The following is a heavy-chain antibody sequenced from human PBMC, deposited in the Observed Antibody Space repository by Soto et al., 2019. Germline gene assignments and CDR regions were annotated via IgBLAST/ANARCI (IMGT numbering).Heavy chain of an antibody. CDR1: GVSFNSYD. Sequence: PGVSLRLSCAASGVSFNSYDMHWVRQAPGKGPEWVAIISYDGSNTYYSDSVRGRFTISRDNSKDTLYLQMHSLRSEDTAIYYCARIGRYCSGGDCNAWGQGNQVTVSS. CDR2: ISYDGSNT. D-gene: IGHD2-15*01. J-gene: IGHJ5*02. CDR3: ARIGRYCSGGDCNA. V-gene: IGHV3-30*03.